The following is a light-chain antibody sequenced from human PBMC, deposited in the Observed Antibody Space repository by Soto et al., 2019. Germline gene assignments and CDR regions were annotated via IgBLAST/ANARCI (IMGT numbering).Light chain of an antibody. Sequence: QSVVTQPPSASASLGASVKLTCTLSSRHNNYAIAWHQLQPDKGPRYLMKLNSDGSHNKGDGIPDRFSGSSSGAERYLTISSLQYEDEGDYYCQTWGTDIHVEFGGGTKLTVL. V-gene: IGLV4-69*01. CDR2: LNSDGSH. CDR1: SRHNNYA. CDR3: QTWGTDIHVE. J-gene: IGLJ2*01.